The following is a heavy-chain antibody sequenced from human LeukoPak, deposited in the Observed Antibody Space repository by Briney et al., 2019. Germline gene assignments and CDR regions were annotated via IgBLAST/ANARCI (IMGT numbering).Heavy chain of an antibody. CDR1: GFTFSSYS. V-gene: IGHV3-48*04. CDR2: ISSSSSTI. CDR3: ARELDGYPDY. Sequence: PGGSLRLSCAASGFTFSSYSMNWVRQAPGKGLEWVSYISSSSSTIYYADSVKGRFTISRDNAKNSLYLQMNSLRAEDTAVCYCARELDGYPDYWGQGTLVTVSS. D-gene: IGHD5-24*01. J-gene: IGHJ4*02.